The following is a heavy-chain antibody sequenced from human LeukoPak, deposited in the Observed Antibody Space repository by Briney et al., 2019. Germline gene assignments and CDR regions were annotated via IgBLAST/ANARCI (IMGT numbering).Heavy chain of an antibody. V-gene: IGHV4-34*01. CDR3: AIIVGAINY. CDR1: GGSFSGFY. CDR2: INHSGST. Sequence: SETLSLTCAVYGGSFSGFYWSWIRQPPGNGLEWIGEINHSGSTNYNPSLKSRVTISVDTSKNQFSLKLSSVTAADTAVYYCAIIVGAINYWGQGTLVTVSS. J-gene: IGHJ4*02. D-gene: IGHD1-26*01.